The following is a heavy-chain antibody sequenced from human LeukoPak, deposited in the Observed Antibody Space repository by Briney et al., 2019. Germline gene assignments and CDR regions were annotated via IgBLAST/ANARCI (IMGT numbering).Heavy chain of an antibody. V-gene: IGHV1-8*01. D-gene: IGHD2-15*01. CDR3: ASSNALGYCSGGSCSGAFDI. CDR1: GYTLTELS. Sequence: ASVKVSCKVSGYTLTELSMHWVRQAPGKGLEWMGWMNPNSGNTGYAQKFQGRVTMTRNTSISTAYMELSSLRSEDTAVYYCASSNALGYCSGGSCSGAFDIWGQGTMVTVSS. J-gene: IGHJ3*02. CDR2: MNPNSGNT.